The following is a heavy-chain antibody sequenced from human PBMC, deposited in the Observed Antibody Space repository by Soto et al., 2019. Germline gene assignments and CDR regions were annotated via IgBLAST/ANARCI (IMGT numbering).Heavy chain of an antibody. CDR1: GFMFSKYG. CDR3: AIGAIDSVFDC. J-gene: IGHJ4*02. Sequence: QVLLVEAGGGVVQPGMSLRLSCVASGFMFSKYGIHWVRQAPGKGLEWVGFISYDGSSQYYSDSVKGRLTISRDNSKNTVSLQMNSLRVEETAVYYGAIGAIDSVFDCWGQGTLVSVSS. V-gene: IGHV3-33*01. CDR2: ISYDGSSQ.